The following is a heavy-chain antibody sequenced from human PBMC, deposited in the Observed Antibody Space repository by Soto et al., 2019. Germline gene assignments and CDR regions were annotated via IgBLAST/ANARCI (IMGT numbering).Heavy chain of an antibody. CDR2: MNPNSGNT. J-gene: IGHJ4*02. CDR3: GRDRRDGYNYFDY. Sequence: ASVKVSCKASGYTFTSYDINWVRQATGQGLEWMGWMNPNSGNTGYAQKFQGRVTMTRNTSISTAYMELSSLRSEDTAVYYCGRDRRDGYNYFDYWGQGTLVTVSS. D-gene: IGHD5-12*01. V-gene: IGHV1-8*01. CDR1: GYTFTSYD.